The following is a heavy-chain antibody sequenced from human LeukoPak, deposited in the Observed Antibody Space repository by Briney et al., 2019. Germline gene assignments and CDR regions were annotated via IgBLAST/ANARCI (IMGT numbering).Heavy chain of an antibody. D-gene: IGHD5-24*01. Sequence: PGRSLRLSCAASGFTFSSYAMHWVRQAPGKGLEGGAVISYDGSNKYYADSVKGRFTISRDNSKNTLYLQMNSLRSEDTAVYYCASLWNGYNFIAPGTIDYWGQGTLVTVSS. V-gene: IGHV3-30*04. CDR3: ASLWNGYNFIAPGTIDY. J-gene: IGHJ4*02. CDR2: ISYDGSNK. CDR1: GFTFSSYA.